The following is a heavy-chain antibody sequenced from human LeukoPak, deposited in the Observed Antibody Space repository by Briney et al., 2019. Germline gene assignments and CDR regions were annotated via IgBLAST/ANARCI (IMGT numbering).Heavy chain of an antibody. V-gene: IGHV4-39*07. CDR3: AREFGPPHYDFWSGYLDY. D-gene: IGHD3-3*01. J-gene: IGHJ4*02. Sequence: KASETLSLTCTVSGGSISSSSYYWGWIRQPPGKGLEWIGSIYYSGSTYYNPSLKSRVTISVDTSKNQFSLKLSSVTAADTAVYYCAREFGPPHYDFWSGYLDYWGQGTLVTVSA. CDR1: GGSISSSSYY. CDR2: IYYSGST.